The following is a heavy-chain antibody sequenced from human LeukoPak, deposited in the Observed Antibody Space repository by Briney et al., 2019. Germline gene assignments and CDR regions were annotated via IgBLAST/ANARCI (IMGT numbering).Heavy chain of an antibody. CDR2: SYHRGNA. CDR1: GYSITNGYY. J-gene: IGHJ4*02. D-gene: IGHD2-21*01. Sequence: SETLSLTCAVSGYSITNGYYWGWIRQAPGKGLEWIGSSYHRGNAHYKSSLNGRVAISTDTSKNQFSLTLTSVTAADTAVYFCVRLLGDSQGYYPRSFYIDSWGQGILVSVSS. V-gene: IGHV4-38-2*01. CDR3: VRLLGDSQGYYPRSFYIDS.